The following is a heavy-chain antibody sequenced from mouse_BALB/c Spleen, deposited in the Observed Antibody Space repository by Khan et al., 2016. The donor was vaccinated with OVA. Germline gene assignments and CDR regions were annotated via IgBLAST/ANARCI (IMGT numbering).Heavy chain of an antibody. CDR3: TREGYGSGFDY. Sequence: EVELVESGGGLVKPGGSLKLSCAASGFPFSNYDMYWVRQTPEKRLEWVATVSDCSNDPSYPDSLKGRFTISRDTAENTLYLQMNSLKTEDTAIYYCTREGYGSGFDYWGQGTLVTVSA. V-gene: IGHV5-4*02. J-gene: IGHJ3*01. CDR1: GFPFSNYD. CDR2: VSDCSNDP. D-gene: IGHD1-2*01.